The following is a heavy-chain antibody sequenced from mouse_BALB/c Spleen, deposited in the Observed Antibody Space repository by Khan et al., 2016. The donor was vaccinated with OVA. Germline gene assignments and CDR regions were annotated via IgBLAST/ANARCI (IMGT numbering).Heavy chain of an antibody. Sequence: QVRLQQSGAELVRPGASVKLSCKTSGYIFTSYWIHWIKQRSGQGLEWIARIYPGTDNTYYSEKLKDKATLTADKSSSTAYMQLSSLKSEDSAVYFCAREEALYYFDYWGQGTTLTVSS. D-gene: IGHD3-2*02. CDR1: GYIFTSYW. CDR3: AREEALYYFDY. J-gene: IGHJ2*01. V-gene: IGHV1S132*01. CDR2: IYPGTDNT.